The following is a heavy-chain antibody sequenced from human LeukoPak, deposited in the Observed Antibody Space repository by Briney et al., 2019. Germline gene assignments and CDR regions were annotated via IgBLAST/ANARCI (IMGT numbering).Heavy chain of an antibody. CDR1: GGSISSYY. CDR2: IYTSGST. CDR3: ARATTGDNGFDR. V-gene: IGHV4-4*09. Sequence: SETLSLTCTVSGGSISSYYWSWIRQPPGKGLEWIGYIYTSGSTNYNPSLNSPVTISVDTSKNQFSLKLSSVTAADTAVYYCARATTGDNGFDRWGQGTRVSVSS. J-gene: IGHJ5*02. D-gene: IGHD5-12*01.